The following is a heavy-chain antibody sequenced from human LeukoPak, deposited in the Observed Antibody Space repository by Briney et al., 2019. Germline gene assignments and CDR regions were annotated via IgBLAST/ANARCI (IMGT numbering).Heavy chain of an antibody. V-gene: IGHV4-34*01. J-gene: IGHJ4*02. Sequence: SETLSLTCAVDGGSFSDYYWSWIRHPPGKGLEWIGEFTRIGIINYNPSLKSRITISADTSKNQFSLKLSSVTAADTAIYYCAGIYGDYSDFDYWGQGTLVTVSS. CDR1: GGSFSDYY. CDR2: FTRIGII. CDR3: AGIYGDYSDFDY. D-gene: IGHD4-17*01.